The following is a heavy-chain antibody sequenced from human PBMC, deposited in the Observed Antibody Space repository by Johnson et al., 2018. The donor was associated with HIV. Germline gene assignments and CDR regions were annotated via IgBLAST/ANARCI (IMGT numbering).Heavy chain of an antibody. V-gene: IGHV3-30-3*01. CDR1: GFTFSSYA. CDR3: AKGAVAGINDAFDI. J-gene: IGHJ3*02. D-gene: IGHD6-19*01. Sequence: QVQLVESGGGVVQPGRSLRLSCAASGFTFSSYAMHWVRQAPGKGLEWVAVISYDGSNKYYADSVKGRFPISRDNSKNSLYLQMNSLRVEDTALYYCAKGAVAGINDAFDIWGQGTMVTVSS. CDR2: ISYDGSNK.